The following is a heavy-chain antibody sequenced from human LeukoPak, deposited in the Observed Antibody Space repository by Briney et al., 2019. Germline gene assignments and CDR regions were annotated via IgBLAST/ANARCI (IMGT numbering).Heavy chain of an antibody. D-gene: IGHD1-26*01. CDR3: ARDREKRGANWFDP. V-gene: IGHV3-30-3*01. CDR1: GFTFSSYA. J-gene: IGHJ5*02. CDR2: ISYDGSNK. Sequence: SLRLSCAASGFTFSSYAMHWVRQAPGKGLEWVAVISYDGSNKYYADSVKGRFTISRDNSKNTLYLQMNSLRAEDTAVYYCARDREKRGANWFDPWGQGTLVTVSS.